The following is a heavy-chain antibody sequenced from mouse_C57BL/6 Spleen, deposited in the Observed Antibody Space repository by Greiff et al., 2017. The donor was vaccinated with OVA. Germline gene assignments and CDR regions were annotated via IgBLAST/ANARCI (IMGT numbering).Heavy chain of an antibody. CDR2: IWTGGGT. J-gene: IGHJ1*03. Sequence: VKLVESGPGLVAPSQSLSITCTVSGFSLTSYAISWVRQPPGKGLEWLGVIWTGGGTNYNSALKSRLSISKDNSKSQVFLKMNSLQTDDTARYYCARKRGYDYDWYVDVWGTGTTVTVSS. V-gene: IGHV2-9-1*01. CDR3: ARKRGYDYDWYVDV. CDR1: GFSLTSYA. D-gene: IGHD2-4*01.